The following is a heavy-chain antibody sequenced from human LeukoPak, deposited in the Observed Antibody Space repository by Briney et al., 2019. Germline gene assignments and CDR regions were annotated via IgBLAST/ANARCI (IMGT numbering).Heavy chain of an antibody. J-gene: IGHJ5*01. CDR3: ARYGYYRYSNGYWNWFDS. D-gene: IGHD5-18*01. CDR1: GGSISSYY. CDR2: IYDSGNT. Sequence: NSSETLSLTCTVSGGSISSYYWSWIRQPPGKGLEWIGYIYDSGNTNSNPSLKSRVTISVDTSKNQFSLKLNSVTAADTAVYYCARYGYYRYSNGYWNWFDSWGQGTLVTVSS. V-gene: IGHV4-59*01.